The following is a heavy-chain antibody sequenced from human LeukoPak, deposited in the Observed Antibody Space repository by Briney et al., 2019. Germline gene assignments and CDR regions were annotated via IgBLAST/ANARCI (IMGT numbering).Heavy chain of an antibody. J-gene: IGHJ6*03. CDR2: IIPIFGTA. CDR3: ARRNSAYNYDFWSGYSSPYYYYMDV. D-gene: IGHD3-3*01. V-gene: IGHV1-69*13. CDR1: GGTFSSYA. Sequence: SVKVSCKASGGTFSSYAISWVRQAPGQGLEWMGGIIPIFGTANYAQKFQGRVTITADESTSTAYMELSSLRSEDTAVYYCARRNSAYNYDFWSGYSSPYYYYMDVWGKGTTVTVSS.